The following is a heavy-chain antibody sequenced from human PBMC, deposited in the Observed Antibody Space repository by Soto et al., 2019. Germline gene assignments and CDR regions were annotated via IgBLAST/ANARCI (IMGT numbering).Heavy chain of an antibody. Sequence: EVQLVESGGGLVQPGGSLRLSCAASGFTVSSNYMSWVRQAPGKGLEWVSVIYSGGSTYYADSVKGRFTISRDNSKNTLYLQMNSLRAEDTAVYHCARDPGRSYGPDWGQGTLVTVSS. CDR2: IYSGGST. CDR1: GFTVSSNY. V-gene: IGHV3-66*01. J-gene: IGHJ4*02. D-gene: IGHD1-26*01. CDR3: ARDPGRSYGPD.